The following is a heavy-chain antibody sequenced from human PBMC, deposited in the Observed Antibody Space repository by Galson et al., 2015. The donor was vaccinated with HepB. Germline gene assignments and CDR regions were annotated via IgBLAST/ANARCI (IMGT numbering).Heavy chain of an antibody. Sequence: SVKVSCKASGYTFTSYGISWVRQAPGQGLEWMGWISAYNGNTNYAQKLQGRVTMTTDTSTSTAYMELRSLRSDDTAVYYCAREINGDDSSGYYENPLNWFDPWGQGTLVTVSS. V-gene: IGHV1-18*01. CDR3: AREINGDDSSGYYENPLNWFDP. CDR2: ISAYNGNT. J-gene: IGHJ5*02. CDR1: GYTFTSYG. D-gene: IGHD3-22*01.